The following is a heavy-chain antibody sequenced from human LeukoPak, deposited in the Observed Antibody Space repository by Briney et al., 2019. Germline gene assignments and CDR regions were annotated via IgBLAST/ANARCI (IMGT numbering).Heavy chain of an antibody. J-gene: IGHJ5*02. CDR3: ATLWFGESEGNWFDP. Sequence: PSETLSLTCAVYGWSFSGYYWSWIRQPPGKGLEWIGEINHSGSTNYNPSLKSRVTISVDTSKNQFSLKLSSETAADTAVYYCATLWFGESEGNWFDPWGQGTLVTVSS. CDR2: INHSGST. V-gene: IGHV4-34*01. D-gene: IGHD3-10*01. CDR1: GWSFSGYY.